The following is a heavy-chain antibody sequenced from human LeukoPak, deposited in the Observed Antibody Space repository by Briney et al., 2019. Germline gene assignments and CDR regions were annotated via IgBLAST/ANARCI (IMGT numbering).Heavy chain of an antibody. CDR2: IYFSGST. CDR1: GGSISTYY. J-gene: IGHJ4*02. Sequence: PSETLSLTCAVSGGSISTYYWNWLRQSPGKGLEWIGDIYFSGSTNYNPSLKSRVTISIDTSRNQFSLKLSSVTAADTAVYYCARTDYYFDYWGQGTLVTVSS. V-gene: IGHV4-59*01. D-gene: IGHD3/OR15-3a*01. CDR3: ARTDYYFDY.